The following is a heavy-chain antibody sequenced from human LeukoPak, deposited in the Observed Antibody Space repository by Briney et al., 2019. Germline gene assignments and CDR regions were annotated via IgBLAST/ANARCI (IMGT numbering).Heavy chain of an antibody. Sequence: GESLKISCKGSGYSFTNFWIGWVRQMPGKGLEWVGIIFPGNSDARYSSSFQGQVTISADMSGSTAYLQWSSLKASDTAMYFCVRSDDGGYNYGRWGQGTLVTVSS. CDR2: IFPGNSDA. D-gene: IGHD5-18*01. CDR1: GYSFTNFW. J-gene: IGHJ4*02. CDR3: VRSDDGGYNYGR. V-gene: IGHV5-51*01.